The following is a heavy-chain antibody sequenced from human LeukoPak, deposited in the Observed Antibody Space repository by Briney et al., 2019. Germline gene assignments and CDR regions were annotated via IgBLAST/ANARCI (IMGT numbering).Heavy chain of an antibody. V-gene: IGHV4-39*07. CDR2: IYYSGST. CDR1: GGSISSSSYY. J-gene: IGHJ3*02. CDR3: ARGAIGYSYGVANAFDI. D-gene: IGHD5-18*01. Sequence: PSETLSLTCTVSGGSISSSSYYWGWIRQPPGKGLEWIGSIYYSGSTNYNPSLKSRVTISVDTSKNQFSLKLSSVTAADTAVYYCARGAIGYSYGVANAFDIWGQGTMVTVSS.